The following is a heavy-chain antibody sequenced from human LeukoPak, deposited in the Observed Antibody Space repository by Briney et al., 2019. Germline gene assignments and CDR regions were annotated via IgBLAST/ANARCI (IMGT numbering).Heavy chain of an antibody. Sequence: PGGSLRLSCAASGFTFSSYEMNWVRQAPGKGLEWVSYISSSGSTIYYADSVKGRFTISRDNAKNSLYLQMNSLRAEDTAAYYCARALTMYYYDSSGYWGFDYWGQGTLVTVSS. V-gene: IGHV3-48*03. J-gene: IGHJ4*02. CDR1: GFTFSSYE. CDR2: ISSSGSTI. D-gene: IGHD3-22*01. CDR3: ARALTMYYYDSSGYWGFDY.